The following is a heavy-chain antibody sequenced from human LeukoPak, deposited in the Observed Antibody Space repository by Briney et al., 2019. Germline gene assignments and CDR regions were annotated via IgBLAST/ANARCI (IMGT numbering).Heavy chain of an antibody. V-gene: IGHV4-34*01. CDR3: ARGLDYYDSSGYRLPALGY. J-gene: IGHJ4*02. CDR2: INHSGST. D-gene: IGHD3-22*01. Sequence: SETLSLTCAVYGGSFRGYYWSWIRQPPGKGLEWLGEINHSGSTSYNSSVKSRVTISVDTSKNQFSLKLSSVTAADTAVYYCARGLDYYDSSGYRLPALGYWGQGTLVTVSS. CDR1: GGSFRGYY.